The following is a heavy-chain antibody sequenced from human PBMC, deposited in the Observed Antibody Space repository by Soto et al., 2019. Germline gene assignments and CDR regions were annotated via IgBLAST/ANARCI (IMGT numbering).Heavy chain of an antibody. Sequence: SETLSLTCAVYGGSFSGYYWSWIRQPPGKGLEWIGEINHSGSTNYNPSLKSRVTISVDTSKNQFSLKLSSVTAADTAVYYRARSGWFGELLSPYYYGMDVWGQGTTVTVSS. CDR1: GGSFSGYY. CDR2: INHSGST. CDR3: ARSGWFGELLSPYYYGMDV. J-gene: IGHJ6*02. V-gene: IGHV4-34*01. D-gene: IGHD3-10*01.